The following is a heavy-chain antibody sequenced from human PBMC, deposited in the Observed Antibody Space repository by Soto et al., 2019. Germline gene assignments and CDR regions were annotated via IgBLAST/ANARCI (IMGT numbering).Heavy chain of an antibody. D-gene: IGHD5-12*01. CDR3: ANLWGDGYNLGQDYNGMDV. Sequence: QVQMVESGGGVVQPGRSLRLSCAASGFSFENYGMHWVRQAPGRGREWVAIIWYDGSLQYYAAAVKGRFTISRDNSKNTLYLEMNSLRAEDTAVYYCANLWGDGYNLGQDYNGMDVWGHGTTVIVSS. CDR1: GFSFENYG. J-gene: IGHJ6*02. CDR2: IWYDGSLQ. V-gene: IGHV3-33*06.